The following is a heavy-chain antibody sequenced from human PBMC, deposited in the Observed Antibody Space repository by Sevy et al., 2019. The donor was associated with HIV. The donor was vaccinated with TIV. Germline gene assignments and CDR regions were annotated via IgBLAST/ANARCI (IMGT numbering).Heavy chain of an antibody. Sequence: SETLSLTCTVSGYSISSGYYWGWIRQPPGKGLEWIGSIYHSGSTYYNPSLKSRVTISVDTSKNQFSLKLSSVTAADTAVYYCARVRPGYYDSSGYYPLSDYWGQGTLVTVSS. CDR3: ARVRPGYYDSSGYYPLSDY. CDR1: GYSISSGYY. J-gene: IGHJ4*02. V-gene: IGHV4-38-2*02. CDR2: IYHSGST. D-gene: IGHD3-22*01.